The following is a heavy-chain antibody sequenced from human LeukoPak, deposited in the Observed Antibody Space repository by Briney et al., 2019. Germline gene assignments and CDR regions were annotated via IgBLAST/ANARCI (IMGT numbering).Heavy chain of an antibody. CDR3: ARVGGAPLGAFDI. CDR2: IYYGGSS. CDR1: GGSISSYY. Sequence: SETLSLTCSVSGGSISSYYWSWIRQPPGKGLEWIGYIYYGGSSNYNPSLKSRVTISKDVSKNQFSLRLTSVTAADTAVYYCARVGGAPLGAFDIWGQGTMVTVSS. V-gene: IGHV4-59*01. J-gene: IGHJ3*02. D-gene: IGHD3-16*01.